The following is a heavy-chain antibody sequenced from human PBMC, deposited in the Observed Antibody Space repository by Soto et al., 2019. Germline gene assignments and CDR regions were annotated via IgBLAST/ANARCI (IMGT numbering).Heavy chain of an antibody. CDR2: ISPRGSNT. CDR1: GFTFRTYA. V-gene: IGHV3-23*01. CDR3: AKVPPDSYYMDV. Sequence: EVQLLESGGGLVQPGGSLRLSCATSGFTFRTYAMRWVRQAPGKGLEWVSQISPRGSNTYYADSVKGRFTISRDNSKHTLYLQINNLGAEDTAVYYCAKVPPDSYYMDVWGKGTTVAVS. J-gene: IGHJ6*03.